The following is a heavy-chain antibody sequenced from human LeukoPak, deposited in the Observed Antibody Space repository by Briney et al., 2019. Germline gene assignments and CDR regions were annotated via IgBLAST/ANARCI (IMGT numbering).Heavy chain of an antibody. Sequence: ASVKVSCKASGYTFTGYYMHWVRQAPGQGLEWMGWINPNSGGTNYAQKFQGRVTMTRDTSISTAYMELSRLRPDDTAVYYCAREGSSSYYYYYMDVWGKGTTVTVSS. V-gene: IGHV1-2*02. D-gene: IGHD6-6*01. CDR2: INPNSGGT. CDR3: AREGSSSYYYYYMDV. J-gene: IGHJ6*03. CDR1: GYTFTGYY.